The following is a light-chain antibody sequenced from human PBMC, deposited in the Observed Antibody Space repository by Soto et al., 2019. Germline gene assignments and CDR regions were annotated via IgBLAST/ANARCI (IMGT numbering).Light chain of an antibody. Sequence: QSALTQPASVSGSPGQSITISCTGTNSDVGGYNHVSWYQQRPGEAPKLMIYGVSNRPSGISNRFSGSKSGNTASLTISGLQAEDEADYYCNSYTITNTLEVLFGGGTKLTVL. J-gene: IGLJ2*01. V-gene: IGLV2-14*01. CDR2: GVS. CDR1: NSDVGGYNH. CDR3: NSYTITNTLEVL.